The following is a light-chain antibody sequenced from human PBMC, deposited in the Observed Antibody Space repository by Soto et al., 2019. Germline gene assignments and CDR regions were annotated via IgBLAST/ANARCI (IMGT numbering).Light chain of an antibody. CDR2: MNN. CDR1: TSNIGSNI. J-gene: IGLJ3*02. V-gene: IGLV1-47*01. Sequence: QAVVTQPPSLSGTPGQTVTIPCFGSTSNIGSNIVHWYQQLPGTAPKHLIYMNNQRPSGVPDRFSGSKSGTSASLVISALRSEDEADYYCVAWDDNLSARVFGGGTKLTVL. CDR3: VAWDDNLSARV.